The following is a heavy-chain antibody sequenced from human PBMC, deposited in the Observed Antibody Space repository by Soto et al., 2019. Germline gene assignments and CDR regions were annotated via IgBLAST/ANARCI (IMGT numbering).Heavy chain of an antibody. CDR3: ASLDVDTAMVPRFRPDY. V-gene: IGHV4-34*01. J-gene: IGHJ4*02. CDR1: GGSFSGYY. Sequence: QVQLQQWGAGLLKPSETLSLTCAVYGGSFSGYYWSWIRQPPGKGLEWIGEINHSGSTNYNPSLKSRVTISVDTSKNQFSLKLSSVTAADTAVYYCASLDVDTAMVPRFRPDYWGQGTLVTVSS. CDR2: INHSGST. D-gene: IGHD5-18*01.